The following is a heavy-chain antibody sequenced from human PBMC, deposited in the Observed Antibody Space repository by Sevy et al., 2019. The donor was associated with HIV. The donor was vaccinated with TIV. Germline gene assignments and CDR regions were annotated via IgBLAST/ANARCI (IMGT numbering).Heavy chain of an antibody. Sequence: SETLSLTCTVSGYSISSGYYWGWIRQPPGKGLEWIGSIYHSGSTYYNPSLKSRVTISVDTSKNQFSLKLGTVTAADTAVDYCARCPDGFLEGSGWVDYWGQGTLVTVSS. J-gene: IGHJ4*02. CDR1: GYSISSGYY. CDR2: IYHSGST. V-gene: IGHV4-38-2*02. CDR3: ARCPDGFLEGSGWVDY. D-gene: IGHD6-19*01.